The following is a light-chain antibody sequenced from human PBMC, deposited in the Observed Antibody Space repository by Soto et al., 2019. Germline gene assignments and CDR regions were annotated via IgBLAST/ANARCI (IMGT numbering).Light chain of an antibody. V-gene: IGKV3-15*01. CDR3: QQYNNLPYT. CDR2: GAS. CDR1: QSVSSN. J-gene: IGKJ2*01. Sequence: EIVMTQSPATLSVSPGERATLSCRASQSVSSNLAWYQQKPGQAPRLLIYGASTRATGIPARFSGSRSGTKFTLTISSLQSEDYAVYYCQQYNNLPYTFGQGPKVEIK.